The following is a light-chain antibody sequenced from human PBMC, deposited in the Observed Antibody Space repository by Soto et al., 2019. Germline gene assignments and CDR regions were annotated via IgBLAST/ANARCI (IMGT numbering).Light chain of an antibody. Sequence: EIVMTQSPATLSVSPGERATLSCRASEGIGSTLAWYQQKPGQTPKLLIYDASTRATGVPARFSGGGSGTEFTLTINSLQSEDFAVSYFQRYNRWPLSFGGGTKVDIK. J-gene: IGKJ4*01. V-gene: IGKV3-15*01. CDR2: DAS. CDR3: QRYNRWPLS. CDR1: EGIGST.